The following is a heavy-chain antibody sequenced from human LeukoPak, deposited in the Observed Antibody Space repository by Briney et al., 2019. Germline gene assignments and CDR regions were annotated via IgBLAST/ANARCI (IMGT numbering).Heavy chain of an antibody. Sequence: PGRSLRLSCAASGFTFNDYAMHWVRQAPGKGLEWVSGISWNSGSIGYADSVKGRFTISRDNAKNSLYLQMNSLRAEDTALYYCAENMWGSRGGGIFDYWAREPWSPSPQ. D-gene: IGHD3-16*01. J-gene: IGHJ4*02. CDR3: AENMWGSRGGGIFDY. V-gene: IGHV3-9*01. CDR1: GFTFNDYA. CDR2: ISWNSGSI.